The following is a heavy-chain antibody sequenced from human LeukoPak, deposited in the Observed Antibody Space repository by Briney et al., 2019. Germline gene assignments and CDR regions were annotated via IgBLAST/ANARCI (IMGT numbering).Heavy chain of an antibody. D-gene: IGHD5-18*01. CDR1: GFTFSSYS. CDR2: ISSSSSYI. J-gene: IGHJ4*02. CDR3: ARDLENLDGYSYGYWGY. V-gene: IGHV3-21*01. Sequence: GGSLRLSCAASGFTFSSYSMNWVRQAPGKGLEWVSSISSSSSYIYYADSVKGRLTISRDNAKNSLYLQMNSLRAEDTAVYYCARDLENLDGYSYGYWGYWGQGTLVTVSS.